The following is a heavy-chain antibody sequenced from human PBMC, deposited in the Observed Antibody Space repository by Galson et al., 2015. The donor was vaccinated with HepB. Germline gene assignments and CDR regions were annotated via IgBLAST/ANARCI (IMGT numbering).Heavy chain of an antibody. J-gene: IGHJ2*01. CDR2: IYYSGST. CDR3: SRLYCIINSCLHGSRYFDL. CDR1: GGSIGSGTYH. V-gene: IGHV4-39*01. D-gene: IGHD2-2*01. Sequence: LSLTCTVSGGSIGSGTYHWGWIRQPPGKGLEWIGTIYYSGSTYYNPSLKSRVTTSVDASKNQFSLRLSSVTAADTAVYYCSRLYCIINSCLHGSRYFDLWGRGTLVTASS.